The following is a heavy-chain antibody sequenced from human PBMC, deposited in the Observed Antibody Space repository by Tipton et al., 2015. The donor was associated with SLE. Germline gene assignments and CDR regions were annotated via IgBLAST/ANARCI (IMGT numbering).Heavy chain of an antibody. CDR2: IYYSGST. CDR1: GGSISSYY. J-gene: IGHJ6*03. CDR3: ARDPGPNARDYMGV. Sequence: TLSLTCTVSGGSISSYYWSWIRQPPGKGLEWIGYIYYSGSTNYNPPLKSRVTISVDTSKNQFSLKLSSVTAADTAVYFCARDPGPNARDYMGVWGKGIKVTVSS. V-gene: IGHV4-59*12. D-gene: IGHD4/OR15-4a*01.